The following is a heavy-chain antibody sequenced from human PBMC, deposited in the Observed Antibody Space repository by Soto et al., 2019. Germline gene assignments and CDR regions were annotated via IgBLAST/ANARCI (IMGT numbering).Heavy chain of an antibody. J-gene: IGHJ4*02. CDR2: ISPKSGGT. CDR1: GYTFTGYY. CDR3: GRGRSGELVVFY. Sequence: ASVKVSCKASGYTFTGYYIHWVRQAPGQGLEWVGEISPKSGGTRYAQKFQGRVTMTKDTSISTVYMELNNLSPDDTAVYYCGRGRSGELVVFYWGQGTLVTVSS. D-gene: IGHD1-7*01. V-gene: IGHV1-2*02.